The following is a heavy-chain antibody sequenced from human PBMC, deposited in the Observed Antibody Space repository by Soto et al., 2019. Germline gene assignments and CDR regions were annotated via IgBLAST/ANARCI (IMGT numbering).Heavy chain of an antibody. J-gene: IGHJ4*02. Sequence: SLRLSCAASGFTFSNAWMSWVRQAPGKGLEWVGRIKSKTDGGTTDYAAPVKGRFTISRDDSKNTLYLQMNSLKTEDTAVYYCAKPSLRYFDWLLSNYFDYWGQGTLVTVSS. D-gene: IGHD3-9*01. CDR3: AKPSLRYFDWLLSNYFDY. CDR1: GFTFSNAW. V-gene: IGHV3-15*01. CDR2: IKSKTDGGTT.